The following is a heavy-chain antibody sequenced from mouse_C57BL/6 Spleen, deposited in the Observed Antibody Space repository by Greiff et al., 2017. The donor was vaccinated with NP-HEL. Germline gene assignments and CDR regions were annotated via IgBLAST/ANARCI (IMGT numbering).Heavy chain of an antibody. CDR2: INPNNGGT. Sequence: EVQLQQSGPELVKPGASVKISCKASGYTFTDYYMNWVKQSHGKSLEWIGDINPNNGGTSYNQKFKGKATLTVDKSSSTAYMELRSLTSEDSAVYYCARESYIDYWGQGTTLTVSS. CDR3: ARESYIDY. J-gene: IGHJ2*01. V-gene: IGHV1-26*01. CDR1: GYTFTDYY.